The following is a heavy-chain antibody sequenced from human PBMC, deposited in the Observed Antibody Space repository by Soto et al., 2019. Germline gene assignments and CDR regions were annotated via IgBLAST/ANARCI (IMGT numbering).Heavy chain of an antibody. Sequence: LRLSSSASGFTFTSYAMSWVRHAPWEGLEWFSAISGSGGSTYYADSVKGRFTISRDNSKNTRYLQMNSLRAEDTAVYYCAKDPLDETYCFEYWGQGTLVSVSS. J-gene: IGHJ4*02. CDR2: ISGSGGST. CDR1: GFTFTSYA. D-gene: IGHD3-16*02. V-gene: IGHV3-23*01. CDR3: AKDPLDETYCFEY.